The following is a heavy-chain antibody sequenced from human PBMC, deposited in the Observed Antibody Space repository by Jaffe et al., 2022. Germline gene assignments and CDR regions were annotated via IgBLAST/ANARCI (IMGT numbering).Heavy chain of an antibody. V-gene: IGHV4-61*02. Sequence: QVQLQESGPGLVKPSQTLSLTCTVSGGSISSGSYYWSWIRQPAGKGLEWIGRIYTSGSTNYNPSLKSRVTISVDTSKNQFSLKLSSVTAADTAVYYCARGVAAEFDYWGQGTLVTVSS. J-gene: IGHJ4*02. CDR2: IYTSGST. CDR1: GGSISSGSYY. D-gene: IGHD6-25*01. CDR3: ARGVAAEFDY.